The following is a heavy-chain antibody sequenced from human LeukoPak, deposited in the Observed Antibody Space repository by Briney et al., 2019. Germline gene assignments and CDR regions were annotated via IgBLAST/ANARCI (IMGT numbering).Heavy chain of an antibody. CDR3: ARPHHGSGSYPNGYFDY. CDR2: IYPGDSDT. CDR1: GYSFTSYW. D-gene: IGHD3-10*01. J-gene: IGHJ4*02. Sequence: HGESLKISYKGSGYSFTSYWIGWVRQMPGKGLEWMGIIYPGDSDTRYGPSFQGQVTISADKSISTAYLQWSSLKASDTAMYYCARPHHGSGSYPNGYFDYWGQGTLVTVSS. V-gene: IGHV5-51*01.